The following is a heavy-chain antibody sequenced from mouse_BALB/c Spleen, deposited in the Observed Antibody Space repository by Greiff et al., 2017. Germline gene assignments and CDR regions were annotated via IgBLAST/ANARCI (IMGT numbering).Heavy chain of an antibody. V-gene: IGHV5-4*02. J-gene: IGHJ4*01. CDR3: ARDLIYYGYDRDAMDY. Sequence: EVMLVESGGGLVKPGGSLKLSCAASGFTFSDYYMYWVRQTPEKRLEWVATISDGGSYTYYPDSVKGRFTISRDNAKNNLYLQMSSLKSEDTAMYYCARDLIYYGYDRDAMDYWGQGTSVTVSS. CDR2: ISDGGSYT. D-gene: IGHD2-2*01. CDR1: GFTFSDYY.